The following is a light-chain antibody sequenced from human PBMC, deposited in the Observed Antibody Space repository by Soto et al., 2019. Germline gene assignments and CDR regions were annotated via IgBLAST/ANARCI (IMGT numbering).Light chain of an antibody. CDR3: GTWDSSLSVGV. V-gene: IGLV1-51*01. Sequence: QSALTQPPSVSAAPGQKVTISCSGSSSNIGANYVSWYQHLPGTAPRLVIYENNKRPSGIPDRFSGSKSGTSATLGITGLQTGDEADFYCGTWDSSLSVGVFGTGTKLTVL. CDR2: ENN. J-gene: IGLJ1*01. CDR1: SSNIGANY.